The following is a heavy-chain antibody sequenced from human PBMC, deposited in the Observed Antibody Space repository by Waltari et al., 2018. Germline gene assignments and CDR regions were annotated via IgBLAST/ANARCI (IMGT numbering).Heavy chain of an antibody. CDR1: GFTFSSYA. J-gene: IGHJ6*02. D-gene: IGHD3-22*01. CDR2: ISYDGSNK. V-gene: IGHV3-30-3*01. CDR3: ARDSLIYYYYYGMDV. Sequence: QVQLVESGGGVVQPGRSLRLSCAASGFTFSSYAMHWVRQAPGKGLEWVAVISYDGSNKYYADSVKGRFTISRDNSKNTLYLQMNSLRAEDTAVYYCARDSLIYYYYYGMDVWGQGTTVTVSS.